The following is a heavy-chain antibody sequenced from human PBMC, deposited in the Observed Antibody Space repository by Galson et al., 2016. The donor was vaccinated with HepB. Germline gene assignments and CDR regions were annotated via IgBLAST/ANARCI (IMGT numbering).Heavy chain of an antibody. J-gene: IGHJ4*02. V-gene: IGHV3-15*01. CDR2: IKSKKDGGTT. Sequence: SLRLSCAASGFSFSNAWMSWVRQAPGKGLEWVGRIKSKKDGGTTDYAAPVKGRFTISRDDSKNTLYLQMTSLKTGDTGVYYCSTEEGALDHWGKGTLATVSS. D-gene: IGHD3-16*01. CDR1: GFSFSNAW. CDR3: STEEGALDH.